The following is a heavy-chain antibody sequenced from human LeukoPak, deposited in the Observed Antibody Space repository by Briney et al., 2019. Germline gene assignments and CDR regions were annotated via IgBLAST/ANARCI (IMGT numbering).Heavy chain of an antibody. D-gene: IGHD3-3*01. Sequence: SETLSLTCTVSGGSISSSSYYWGWIRQPPGTGLEWIGSIYYSGSTYYNPSLKSRVTISVDTSKNQFSLKLSSVTAADTAVYYCARATYYDFWSGYARLAYYFDYWGQGTLVTVSS. CDR1: GGSISSSSYY. J-gene: IGHJ4*02. V-gene: IGHV4-39*01. CDR3: ARATYYDFWSGYARLAYYFDY. CDR2: IYYSGST.